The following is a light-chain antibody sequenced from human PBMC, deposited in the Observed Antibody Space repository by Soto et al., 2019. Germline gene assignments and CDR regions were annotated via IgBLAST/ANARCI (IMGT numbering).Light chain of an antibody. V-gene: IGKV1-39*01. CDR2: AAS. CDR1: QSISSY. CDR3: QQSYSTPRT. Sequence: DIQMTQSPSSLSASVGDRVTITCRASQSISSYLNWYQQKQGKAPKLLIYAASSLQSRVPSRFSGSGSGTDFTRTISSLQPEDFATYYCQQSYSTPRTFGQGTKVEIK. J-gene: IGKJ1*01.